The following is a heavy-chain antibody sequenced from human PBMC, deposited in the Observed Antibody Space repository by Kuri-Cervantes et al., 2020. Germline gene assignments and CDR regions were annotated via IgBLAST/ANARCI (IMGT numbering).Heavy chain of an antibody. Sequence: ASVKVSCKASGYTFTSYYMHWVRQAPGQGLEWMGIINPSGGSATYAQKFQGRVTMTRDKSTSTVYMELSSLRSDDTAVYHRARLSYYCFDHWGQGTLVTVSS. V-gene: IGHV1-46*01. CDR2: INPSGGSA. J-gene: IGHJ4*02. CDR3: ARLSYYCFDH. D-gene: IGHD2-21*01. CDR1: GYTFTSYY.